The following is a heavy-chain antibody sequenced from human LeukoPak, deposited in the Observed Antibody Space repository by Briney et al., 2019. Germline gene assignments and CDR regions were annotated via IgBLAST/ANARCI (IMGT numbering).Heavy chain of an antibody. CDR3: AIQRHSYYDFWSGYHDAFDI. CDR1: GGTFSSYA. V-gene: IGHV1-69*13. J-gene: IGHJ3*02. D-gene: IGHD3-3*01. CDR2: IIPIFGTA. Sequence: ASVKVSCKASGGTFSSYAISWVRQAPGQGLEWMGGIIPIFGTANYAQKFQGRVTITADESTGTAYMELSSLRSEDTAVYYCAIQRHSYYDFWSGYHDAFDIWGQGTMVTVSS.